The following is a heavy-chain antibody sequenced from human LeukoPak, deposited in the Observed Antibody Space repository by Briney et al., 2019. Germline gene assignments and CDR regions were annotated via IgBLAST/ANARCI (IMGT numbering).Heavy chain of an antibody. Sequence: PGGSLRLSCAASGFTFSSYAMSWVHQAPGKGLEWVSAISGSGGSTYYADSVKGRFTISRDNAKNSLYLQMNSLRAEDTAVYYCARLETRLGSSGSYAFDIWGQGTMVTVSS. V-gene: IGHV3-23*01. D-gene: IGHD3-22*01. CDR1: GFTFSSYA. CDR3: ARLETRLGSSGSYAFDI. CDR2: ISGSGGST. J-gene: IGHJ3*02.